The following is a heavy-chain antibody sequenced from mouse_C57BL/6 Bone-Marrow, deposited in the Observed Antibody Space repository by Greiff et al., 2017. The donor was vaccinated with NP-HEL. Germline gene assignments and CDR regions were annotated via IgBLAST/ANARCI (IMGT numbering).Heavy chain of an antibody. CDR3: ARSGHSSGAWFAY. CDR2: INPSTGGT. CDR1: GYSFTGYY. Sequence: VQLQQSGPELVKPGASVKISCKASGYSFTGYYMNWVKQSPEKSLEWIGEINPSTGGTTYNQKFKAKATLTVDKSSSTAYMQLKSLTSEDSAVYYCARSGHSSGAWFAYWGKGTLVTVSA. J-gene: IGHJ3*01. D-gene: IGHD3-2*02. V-gene: IGHV1-42*01.